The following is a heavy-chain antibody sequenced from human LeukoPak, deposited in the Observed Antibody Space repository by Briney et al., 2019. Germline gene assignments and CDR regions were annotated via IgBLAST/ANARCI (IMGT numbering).Heavy chain of an antibody. D-gene: IGHD4-11*01. CDR1: GGSISSGDYY. CDR3: ARIHNYSNYPNYFDY. V-gene: IGHV4-30-4*01. J-gene: IGHJ4*02. CDR2: IYYSGST. Sequence: SGTLSLTCTVSGGSISSGDYYWSWISQPPGKGLEWIGYIYYSGSTYYNPSLKSRVTISVGTSKNQFSLKLSSVTAADTAVYYCARIHNYSNYPNYFDYWGQGTLVTVSS.